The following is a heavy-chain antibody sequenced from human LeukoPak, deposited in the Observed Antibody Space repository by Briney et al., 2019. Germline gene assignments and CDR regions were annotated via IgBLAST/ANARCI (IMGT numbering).Heavy chain of an antibody. J-gene: IGHJ6*02. CDR3: TRGPIQLWIHNAMDV. V-gene: IGHV3-49*04. CDR2: IRSKGYRGTT. D-gene: IGHD5-18*01. Sequence: GGSLRLSCTASGFTFGDHAMSWVRQAPGKGLEWVGFIRSKGYRGTTEYAASVKGRFTISRDDSRSIAYLQMNSLKIEDTAVYYCTRGPIQLWIHNAMDVWGQGTTVTVSS. CDR1: GFTFGDHA.